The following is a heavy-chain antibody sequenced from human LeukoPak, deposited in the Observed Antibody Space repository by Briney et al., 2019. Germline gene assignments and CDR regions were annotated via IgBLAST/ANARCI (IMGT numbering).Heavy chain of an antibody. CDR2: INSDGSST. CDR1: GFTFSNHA. J-gene: IGHJ3*02. V-gene: IGHV3-74*01. Sequence: GGSLRLSCAVSGFTFSNHAMSWVRQAPGKGLAWVSRINSDGSSTSYADSVKGRFTISRDNAKNTLYLQMNSLRAEDTAVYYCARGGSVVTLKAFDIWGQGTMVTVSS. D-gene: IGHD4-23*01. CDR3: ARGGSVVTLKAFDI.